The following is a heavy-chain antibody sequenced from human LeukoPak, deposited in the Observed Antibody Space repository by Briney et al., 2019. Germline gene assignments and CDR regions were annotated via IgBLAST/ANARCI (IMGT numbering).Heavy chain of an antibody. V-gene: IGHV3-74*01. D-gene: IGHD2-2*01. J-gene: IGHJ3*02. CDR2: INSEGSSM. CDR3: ARYCGSTSCPDAFDM. CDR1: GFTFSTYW. Sequence: GGSLRLSCVASGFTFSTYWMHWVRQAPGKGLVWVSRINSEGSSMSFADSVKGRVTISRDNAKNTLYLQMNSLRADDTAVYYCARYCGSTSCPDAFDMWGQGTRVTVSS.